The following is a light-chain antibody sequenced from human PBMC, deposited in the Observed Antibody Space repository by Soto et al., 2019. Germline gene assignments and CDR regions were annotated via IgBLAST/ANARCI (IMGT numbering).Light chain of an antibody. CDR1: SSDVGGDNL. V-gene: IGLV2-23*01. CDR2: EGT. J-gene: IGLJ1*01. CDR3: CSYATSKTYV. Sequence: QSALTQPASVSGSPGQSITISCTGTSSDVGGDNLLSWYQHPPGKAPKLIIHEGTKRPSGVSNRFSGSKSGNTASLTIFGLQPEDEADYYCCSYATSKTYVFGTGTKLTVL.